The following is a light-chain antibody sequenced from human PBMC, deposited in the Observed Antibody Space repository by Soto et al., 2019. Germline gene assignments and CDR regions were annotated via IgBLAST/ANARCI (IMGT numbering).Light chain of an antibody. J-gene: IGKJ5*01. V-gene: IGKV3-15*01. CDR1: QSVGSN. CDR3: QHYVERSPIT. CDR2: GAS. Sequence: EIVMTQSPATLSVSPGERVTLSCRARQSVGSNLAWYQQKPGQAPRLLIYGASTRATGIPARFSGSGSETEFTLTISSLQSEDFALYYCQHYVERSPITFGQGTRLEIK.